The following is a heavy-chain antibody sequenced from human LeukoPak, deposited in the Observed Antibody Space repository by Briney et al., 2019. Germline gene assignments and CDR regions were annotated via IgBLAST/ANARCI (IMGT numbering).Heavy chain of an antibody. CDR1: GFTFSSYA. CDR2: ISGSGGST. D-gene: IGHD3-10*01. V-gene: IGHV3-23*01. J-gene: IGHJ3*02. Sequence: GGSLRLSCAASGFTFSSYAMSWVHQAPGKGLEWVSAISGSGGSTYYADSVKGRFTISRDNSKNTLYLQMNSLRAGDTAVYYCAKFLSFYGSGSYNVAFDIWGQGTMVTVSS. CDR3: AKFLSFYGSGSYNVAFDI.